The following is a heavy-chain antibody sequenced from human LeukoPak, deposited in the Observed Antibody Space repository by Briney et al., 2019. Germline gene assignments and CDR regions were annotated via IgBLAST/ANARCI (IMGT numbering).Heavy chain of an antibody. CDR3: ARYNYYGSSGHLY. Sequence: PGGSLRLSCAASGFTFSSYWMTWVRQAPGKRLEWVANINPDGSDKKYVDSVEGRFSISRDNAKNSLFLQMDSLRAEDTAVYYCARYNYYGSSGHLYWGQGTLVTVSS. CDR2: INPDGSDK. D-gene: IGHD3-22*01. V-gene: IGHV3-7*01. J-gene: IGHJ4*02. CDR1: GFTFSSYW.